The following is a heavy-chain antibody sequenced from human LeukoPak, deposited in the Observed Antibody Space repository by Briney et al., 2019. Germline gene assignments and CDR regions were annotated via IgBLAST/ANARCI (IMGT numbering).Heavy chain of an antibody. Sequence: TGGSLRLSCAASGFTFTKYGIHWVRQAPGKGLEWVAVISYDGSNKYYADSVKGRFTISRDNSNNTLYLQMNSLRAEDTAVYYCWCMLYNDYFDYWGQGTLVTVSS. D-gene: IGHD2-8*01. CDR2: ISYDGSNK. CDR3: WCMLYNDYFDY. V-gene: IGHV3-30*03. CDR1: GFTFTKYG. J-gene: IGHJ4*02.